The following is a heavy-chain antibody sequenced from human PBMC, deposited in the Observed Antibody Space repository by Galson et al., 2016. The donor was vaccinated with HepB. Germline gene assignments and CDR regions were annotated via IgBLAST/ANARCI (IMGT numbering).Heavy chain of an antibody. Sequence: SLRLSCAASGFTFSSYAMSWVRQAPGKGLEWVSAITIRGDYRYYADSVKGRFTISRDNSKNTLYLQMTSLRAEDTAVYYCAKDLIAVAGPYFDSWGQGTLVTVSS. D-gene: IGHD6-19*01. J-gene: IGHJ4*02. CDR3: AKDLIAVAGPYFDS. V-gene: IGHV3-23*01. CDR1: GFTFSSYA. CDR2: ITIRGDYR.